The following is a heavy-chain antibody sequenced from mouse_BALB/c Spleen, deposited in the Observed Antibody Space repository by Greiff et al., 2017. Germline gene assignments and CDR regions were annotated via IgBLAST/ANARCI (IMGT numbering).Heavy chain of an antibody. D-gene: IGHD1-1*01. CDR1: GYTFSSYW. Sequence: VKLVESGAELMKPGASVKISCKATGYTFSSYWIEWVKQRPGHGLEWIGEILPGSGSTNYNEKFKGKATFTADTSSNTAYMQLSSLTSEDSAVYYCARGGVVATYYYAMDYWGQGTSVTVSS. V-gene: IGHV1-9*01. J-gene: IGHJ4*01. CDR3: ARGGVVATYYYAMDY. CDR2: ILPGSGST.